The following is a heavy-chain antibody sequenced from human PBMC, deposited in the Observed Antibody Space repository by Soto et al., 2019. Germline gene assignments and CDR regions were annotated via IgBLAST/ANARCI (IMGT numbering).Heavy chain of an antibody. V-gene: IGHV4-61*01. CDR2: IYYSGST. CDR3: ARDSGGSYPFDY. J-gene: IGHJ4*02. CDR1: GGSVSSGSYY. Sequence: QVQLQESGPGLVKPSETLSLTCTVSGGSVSSGSYYWSWIRQPPGKGLEWIGYIYYSGSTNYNPSLKSRATISVDTSKNQFSLKLSSVTAADTAVYYCARDSGGSYPFDYWGQGTLVNVSS. D-gene: IGHD1-26*01.